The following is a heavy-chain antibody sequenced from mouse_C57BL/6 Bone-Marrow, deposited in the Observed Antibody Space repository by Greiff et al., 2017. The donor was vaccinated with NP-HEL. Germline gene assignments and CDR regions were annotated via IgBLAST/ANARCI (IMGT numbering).Heavy chain of an antibody. Sequence: EVKLQESGPGMVKPSQSLSLTCTVTGYSITSGYDWHWIRHFPGNKLEWMGYISYSGSTNYNPSLKSRISITHDTSKNHFFLKLNSVTTEDTATYYCARGGRHCRDYYAMDYWGQGTSVTVSS. CDR3: ARGGRHCRDYYAMDY. CDR1: GYSITSGYD. CDR2: ISYSGST. D-gene: IGHD3-3*01. J-gene: IGHJ4*01. V-gene: IGHV3-1*01.